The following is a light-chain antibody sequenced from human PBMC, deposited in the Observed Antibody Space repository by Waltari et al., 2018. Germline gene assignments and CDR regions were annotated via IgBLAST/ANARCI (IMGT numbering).Light chain of an antibody. Sequence: QSAPTQPPSVSGSPGQSVTISCTGTSSDVGGYNYVSWYQQHPGKAPKLMIYGVINRPLWVSDRFSGSKSGNTASLTISGLQAEDEADYYCCSYTTSSTWVFGGGTRLTVL. CDR1: SSDVGGYNY. CDR3: CSYTTSSTWV. CDR2: GVI. J-gene: IGLJ2*01. V-gene: IGLV2-14*01.